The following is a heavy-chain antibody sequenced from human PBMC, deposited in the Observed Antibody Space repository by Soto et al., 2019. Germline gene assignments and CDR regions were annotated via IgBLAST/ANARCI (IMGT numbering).Heavy chain of an antibody. Sequence: QVQLVQSGAEVKKPGASVKVSCKASGYTFTSYYMHWVRQAPGQGLEWMGIINPSGGSTSYAQKFQGRVTMTRDTSTSTVYMELSSLRSEDTAVYYCARVAGRILWWLPGMEDAFDIWGQGTMVTVSS. J-gene: IGHJ3*02. D-gene: IGHD2-21*01. CDR1: GYTFTSYY. V-gene: IGHV1-46*01. CDR2: INPSGGST. CDR3: ARVAGRILWWLPGMEDAFDI.